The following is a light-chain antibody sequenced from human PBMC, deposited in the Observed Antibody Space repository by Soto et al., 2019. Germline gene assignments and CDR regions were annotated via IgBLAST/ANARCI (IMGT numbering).Light chain of an antibody. CDR3: QQYGHSLWT. J-gene: IGKJ1*01. V-gene: IGKV3-20*01. CDR2: GAS. CDR1: QTVNNNY. Sequence: DILLTQSPGTLSLSPYEKAIVSCTSCQTVNNNYLAWCQQKPGQAPRLLVYGASSRATGIPDRFSGSGSGTDFTLTISRLEPEDYAVYYCQQYGHSLWTFGQGTKVDI.